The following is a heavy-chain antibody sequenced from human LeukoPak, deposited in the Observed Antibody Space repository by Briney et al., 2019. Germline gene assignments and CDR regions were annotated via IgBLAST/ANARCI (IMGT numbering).Heavy chain of an antibody. V-gene: IGHV4-39*01. D-gene: IGHD5-18*01. CDR3: ARLGYSHGARNKVFDY. Sequence: PSETLSLTCTVSGGSISSSSYYWGWIRQPPGKGLEWIGSIYYSGSTYYNPSLKSRVTISVDTSKNQFSLKLSSVTAADTAVYYCARLGYSHGARNKVFDYWGQGTLVTVSS. CDR2: IYYSGST. J-gene: IGHJ4*02. CDR1: GGSISSSSYY.